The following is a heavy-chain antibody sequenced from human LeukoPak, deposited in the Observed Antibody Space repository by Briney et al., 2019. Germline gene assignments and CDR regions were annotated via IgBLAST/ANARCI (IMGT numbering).Heavy chain of an antibody. J-gene: IGHJ4*02. Sequence: PSETLSLTCTVSGGSISSNNYYWGWIRQPPGKGLEWIGSIYYSGSTFYIPSLKSRVTISVDTSKNQFSLKLSSVTAADTAMYYCARLRFNSSGPIDYWGQGTLVTVSS. D-gene: IGHD3-22*01. V-gene: IGHV4-39*01. CDR1: GGSISSNNYY. CDR2: IYYSGST. CDR3: ARLRFNSSGPIDY.